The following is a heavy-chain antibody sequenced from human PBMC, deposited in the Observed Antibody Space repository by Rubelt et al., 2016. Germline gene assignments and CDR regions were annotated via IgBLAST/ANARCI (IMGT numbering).Heavy chain of an antibody. CDR3: ARFAAHDYGGKVY. V-gene: IGHV4-34*01. J-gene: IGHJ4*02. D-gene: IGHD4-23*01. Sequence: QVQLQQWGAGLLKPSETLSLTCAVYGGSFSGYYWSWIRQPPGKGLEWIGDMHHRGSTNYHPHLKVCVTLSADTSKNQFARRLSYVTAAETAGYYGARFAAHDYGGKVYWGQGTLVTVSS. CDR1: GGSFSGYY. CDR2: MHHRGST.